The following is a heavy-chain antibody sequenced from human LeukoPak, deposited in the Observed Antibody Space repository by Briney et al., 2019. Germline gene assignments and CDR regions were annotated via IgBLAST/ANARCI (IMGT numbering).Heavy chain of an antibody. CDR1: GGSISSSSYY. Sequence: SETLSLTCTVSGGSISSSSYYWGWIRQPPGKGLEWIGSIYYSGSTYYNPSLKSRVTISVDTSKNQFSLKLSSVTAADTAVYYCARPRGESSGSYFDAFDIWGQGTMVTASS. CDR3: ARPRGESSGSYFDAFDI. CDR2: IYYSGST. J-gene: IGHJ3*02. D-gene: IGHD1-26*01. V-gene: IGHV4-39*01.